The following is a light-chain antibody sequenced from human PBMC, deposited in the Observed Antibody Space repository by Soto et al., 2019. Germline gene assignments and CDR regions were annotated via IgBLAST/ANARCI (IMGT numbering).Light chain of an antibody. CDR2: DIS. CDR1: QSVSSN. J-gene: IGKJ4*01. V-gene: IGKV3D-15*01. Sequence: EIVLTQSPASLSLSPGERATLSCRASQSVSSNLAWYQQKPGQPPRLLIYDISTRATGIPTRFSGSGSGTEFTLTISSLQSEDFAVYYCQQYNSWPLTFGGGTKVDI. CDR3: QQYNSWPLT.